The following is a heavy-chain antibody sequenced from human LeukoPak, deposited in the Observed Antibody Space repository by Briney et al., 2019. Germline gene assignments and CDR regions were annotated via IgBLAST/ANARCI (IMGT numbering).Heavy chain of an antibody. CDR2: IYPGDSET. CDR3: ARHLSSITSSPNY. V-gene: IGHV5-51*01. D-gene: IGHD3-10*01. J-gene: IGHJ4*02. Sequence: GESLKISCKGSGYSFKSYXIAXXXQMPGKGXXXXGTIYPGDSETRYXXSFQDQVXISVDKSLSTAYVQWSSLKASDTAMYYCARHLSSITSSPNYWGQGTLVTVSS. CDR1: GYSFKSYX.